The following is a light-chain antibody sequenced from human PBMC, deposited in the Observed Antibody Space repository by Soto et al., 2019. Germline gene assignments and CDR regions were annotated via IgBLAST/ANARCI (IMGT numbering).Light chain of an antibody. CDR3: QKFYSNPPN. J-gene: IGKJ4*01. V-gene: IGKV4-1*01. Sequence: DIGMTQSPDYLAVSLGYAAALKSKSTRTRLYSSNNKNHLAWYQQKPGQPPKVLIYWASIRESGVTERFSGSGSGTDFTLTINNLQVEDVAVYYCQKFYSNPPNFGGGTKGDIK. CDR1: RTRLYSSNNKNH. CDR2: WAS.